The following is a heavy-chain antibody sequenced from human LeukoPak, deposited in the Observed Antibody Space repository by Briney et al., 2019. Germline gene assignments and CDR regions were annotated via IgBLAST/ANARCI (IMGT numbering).Heavy chain of an antibody. Sequence: SETLSLTCTVSGGSISSYCWSWIRQPPGKGLEWIGYIYYSGSTNYNPSLKSRVTISVDTSKNQFSLKLSSVTAADTAVYYCARAIGIAAAVSFDYWGQGTLVTVSS. CDR1: GGSISSYC. J-gene: IGHJ4*02. CDR2: IYYSGST. D-gene: IGHD6-13*01. CDR3: ARAIGIAAAVSFDY. V-gene: IGHV4-59*01.